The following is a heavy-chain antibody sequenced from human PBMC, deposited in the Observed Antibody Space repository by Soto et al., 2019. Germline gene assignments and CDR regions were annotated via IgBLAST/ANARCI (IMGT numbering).Heavy chain of an antibody. V-gene: IGHV3-7*04. CDR2: IKQDGSEK. Sequence: EVQLVESGGGLVQPGGSLRLSCAASGFTFSSYWMSWVRQAPGKGLEWVANIKQDGSEKYYVDSVKGRFTISRDNAKNSLYLQMNSLRAEDTAVYYCARDNWNAYDAFDIWGQGTMVTVSS. D-gene: IGHD1-1*01. J-gene: IGHJ3*02. CDR1: GFTFSSYW. CDR3: ARDNWNAYDAFDI.